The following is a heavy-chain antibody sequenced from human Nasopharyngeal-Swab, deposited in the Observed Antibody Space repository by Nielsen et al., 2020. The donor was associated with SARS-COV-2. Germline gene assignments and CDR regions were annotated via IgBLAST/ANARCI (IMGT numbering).Heavy chain of an antibody. J-gene: IGHJ5*02. CDR1: GGSISSSSYY. V-gene: IGHV4-39*01. Sequence: GSLRLSCTVSGGSISSSSYYWGWIRQPPGKGLEWIGSIYSRGSTYYNPSLKSRVTISVDTSKNQFSLKLSSVTAADTAVYYCARQIWLRFSWFDPWGQGTLVTVSS. D-gene: IGHD5-12*01. CDR2: IYSRGST. CDR3: ARQIWLRFSWFDP.